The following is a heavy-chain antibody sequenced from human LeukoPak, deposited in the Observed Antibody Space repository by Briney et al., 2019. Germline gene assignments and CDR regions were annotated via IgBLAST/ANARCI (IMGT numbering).Heavy chain of an antibody. V-gene: IGHV1-18*04. Sequence: APVKVSSKASGYTFTRSGISWVRHAPGHRLEWMGWICAYNGNTNYAQKLQGRVTMSTDTSTSTAYMELRSLRSDDTAVYYCAREKGPYYGSGSYYDYWGQGTLVTVSS. J-gene: IGHJ4*02. CDR3: AREKGPYYGSGSYYDY. CDR1: GYTFTRSG. D-gene: IGHD3-10*01. CDR2: ICAYNGNT.